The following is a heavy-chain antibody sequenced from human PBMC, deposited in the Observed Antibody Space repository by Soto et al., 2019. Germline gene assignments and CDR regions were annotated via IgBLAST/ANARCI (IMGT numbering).Heavy chain of an antibody. J-gene: IGHJ6*03. CDR3: TTALGDDYYYYSYMDV. V-gene: IGHV3-15*01. Sequence: EVQLVESGGGLVKPGGSLRLSCAASGFTFNNAWMTWVRQAPGKGLEWVGRIKTKTDGGSADYAAPVKGRFTISRDDSQTTLYLQMNFLKIEDAAVYYCTTALGDDYYYYSYMDVWGKGTTVTVSS. CDR2: IKTKTDGGSA. D-gene: IGHD3-16*01. CDR1: GFTFNNAW.